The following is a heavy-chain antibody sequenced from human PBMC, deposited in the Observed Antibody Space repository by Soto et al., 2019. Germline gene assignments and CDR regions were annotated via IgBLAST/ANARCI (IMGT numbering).Heavy chain of an antibody. Sequence: SETLSLTCTVSGGPISSYYWNWIRQPPGKGLEWIGYIYSSGSTNYNPSLKSRLTMSVDTSKNQFSLNLTSVTAADTAVYYCARFGSIAVTRFDYWGQGVLVTVSS. CDR3: ARFGSIAVTRFDY. CDR2: IYSSGST. CDR1: GGPISSYY. V-gene: IGHV4-59*08. D-gene: IGHD6-19*01. J-gene: IGHJ4*02.